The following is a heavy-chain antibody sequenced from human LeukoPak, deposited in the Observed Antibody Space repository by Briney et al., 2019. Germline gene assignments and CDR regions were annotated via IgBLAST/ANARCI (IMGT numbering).Heavy chain of an antibody. J-gene: IGHJ4*02. V-gene: IGHV4-59*01. CDR2: IYYSGST. CDR1: GGSINSYY. D-gene: IGHD1-1*01. CDR3: AGVRTGTTSYDY. Sequence: SETLSLTCTVSGGSINSYYWSWIRQPPGKGLEWIGYIYYSGSTNYNPSLKSRISISVDTSKNQFSLKLSSVTAADTAVYYCAGVRTGTTSYDYWGQGTLVTVSS.